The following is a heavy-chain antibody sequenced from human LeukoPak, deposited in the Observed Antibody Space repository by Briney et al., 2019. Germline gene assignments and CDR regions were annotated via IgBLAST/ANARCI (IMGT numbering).Heavy chain of an antibody. D-gene: IGHD6-13*01. CDR3: ATRVTADSYDAFDI. J-gene: IGHJ3*02. CDR1: GFSFRSFS. CDR2: ISSTSNHR. V-gene: IGHV3-21*06. Sequence: PGGSLRLSCAASGFSFRSFSMTWVRQAPGKGLEWVAAISSTSNHRYHADSVKGRFSISRDNDKNSLFLEMNSLRAEDTALYYCATRVTADSYDAFDIWGQGTMLTVSS.